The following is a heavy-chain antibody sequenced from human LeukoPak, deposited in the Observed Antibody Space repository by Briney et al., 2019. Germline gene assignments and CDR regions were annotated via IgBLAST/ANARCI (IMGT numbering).Heavy chain of an antibody. D-gene: IGHD6-19*01. CDR2: INSDGSST. Sequence: PGGSLRLSCAASGFTFSSYWMHWVRQAPGKGLVWVSRINSDGSSTSYADSVKGRFTISRDNAKNTLYLQMNSLRAEDTAVYYCARGKGYSSPSNLFDPWGQGTLVTVSS. CDR1: GFTFSSYW. J-gene: IGHJ5*02. CDR3: ARGKGYSSPSNLFDP. V-gene: IGHV3-74*01.